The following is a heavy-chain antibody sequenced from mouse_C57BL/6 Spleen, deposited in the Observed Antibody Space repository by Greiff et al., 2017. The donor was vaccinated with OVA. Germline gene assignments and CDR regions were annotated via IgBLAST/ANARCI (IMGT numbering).Heavy chain of an antibody. CDR3: ARGDYYGSSHWYFDV. CDR2: IHPNSGST. V-gene: IGHV1-64*01. D-gene: IGHD1-1*01. Sequence: QVQLQQPGAELVKPGASVKLPCKASGYTFTSYWMHWVKQRPGQGLAWIGMIHPNSGSTNYNEKFKSKATLTVDKSSSTAYMQLSSLTSEDSAVYYCARGDYYGSSHWYFDVWGTGTTVTVSS. CDR1: GYTFTSYW. J-gene: IGHJ1*03.